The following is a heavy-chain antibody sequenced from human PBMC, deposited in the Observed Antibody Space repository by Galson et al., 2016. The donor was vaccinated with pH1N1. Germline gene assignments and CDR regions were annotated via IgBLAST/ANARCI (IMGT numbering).Heavy chain of an antibody. CDR3: AAAYNNNWAWYYCDY. V-gene: IGHV1-24*01. Sequence: SVKVSCKVSGNTLTKLSIHWVRQAPGQGLEWMAGFGPEDGEAIYAQRFQGRLTLTEDTSTDTDYMLLSGLRSEDTAMYYCAAAYNNNWAWYYCDYWGQGTLVTVTS. CDR1: GNTLTKLS. CDR2: FGPEDGEA. D-gene: IGHD3-10*01. J-gene: IGHJ4*02.